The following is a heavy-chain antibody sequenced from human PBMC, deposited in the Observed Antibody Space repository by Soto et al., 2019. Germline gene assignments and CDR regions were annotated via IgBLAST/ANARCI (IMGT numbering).Heavy chain of an antibody. D-gene: IGHD6-6*01. V-gene: IGHV1-2*02. J-gene: IGHJ4*02. CDR3: ARGGSSSLDY. CDR1: GYTSTGYY. Sequence: QVQLVQSGAEVKKPGASVKVSCKASGYTSTGYYMHWVRHAPGQGPEWMGWINPNSGGTTYAQKFQGRVTVTRDTSISTAYMELSSLRSDDTAVYYCARGGSSSLDYWGQGTLVTVSS. CDR2: INPNSGGT.